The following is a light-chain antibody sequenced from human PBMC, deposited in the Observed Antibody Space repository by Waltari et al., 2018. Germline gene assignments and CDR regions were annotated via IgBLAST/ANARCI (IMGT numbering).Light chain of an antibody. CDR2: EVS. CDR1: SRYVGGYNY. CDR3: SSYTSSSTWV. V-gene: IGLV2-14*01. J-gene: IGLJ3*02. Sequence: QSALTQPASVSGSPGPSITISCTGTSRYVGGYNYASWYQTHPGKAPKLMIYEVSTRPSGVSNRFSGSKSGNTASLTISGLQAEDEADYYCSSYTSSSTWVFGGGTKLTVL.